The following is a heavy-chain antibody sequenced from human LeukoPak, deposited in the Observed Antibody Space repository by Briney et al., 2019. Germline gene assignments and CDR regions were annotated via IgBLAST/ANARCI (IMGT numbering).Heavy chain of an antibody. CDR2: TYYRSKWYN. Sequence: SQTLSLTCAISGDSFSSNSAAWNWIRQSPSRGLEWLGRTYYRSKWYNDYAVSVKSRITINPDTSKNQFSLKLSSVTAADTAVYYCARGPQYCSSTSCHQFDPWGQGTLVTVSS. CDR1: GDSFSSNSAA. J-gene: IGHJ5*02. D-gene: IGHD2-2*01. CDR3: ARGPQYCSSTSCHQFDP. V-gene: IGHV6-1*01.